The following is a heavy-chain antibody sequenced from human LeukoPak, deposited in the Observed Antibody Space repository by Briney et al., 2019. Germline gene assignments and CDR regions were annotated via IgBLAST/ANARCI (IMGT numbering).Heavy chain of an antibody. J-gene: IGHJ4*02. Sequence: GGSLRLSCAASGFTFSNYAMSWVRQAPGKGLEWVANIRQDGSERYYVDSVKGRFTISRDNAKNSLYLQMDSLRAEDTAVYYCARAAHSSSAFWGQGTLVTVSS. D-gene: IGHD6-13*01. CDR1: GFTFSNYA. CDR2: IRQDGSER. V-gene: IGHV3-7*01. CDR3: ARAAHSSSAF.